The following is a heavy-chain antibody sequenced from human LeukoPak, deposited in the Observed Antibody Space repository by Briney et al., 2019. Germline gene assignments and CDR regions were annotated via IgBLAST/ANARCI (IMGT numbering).Heavy chain of an antibody. V-gene: IGHV1-2*02. CDR2: INPNSGGT. J-gene: IGHJ4*02. CDR1: GYTFTAYY. D-gene: IGHD6-13*01. Sequence: GASVKVSCKASGYTFTAYYMHWVRQAPGQGLEWMGWINPNSGGTNYAQKFQGRVTMTRDTSISTAYMELSRLRSDDTAVYYCARESYSSSWYYFDYWGQGTLVTVSS. CDR3: ARESYSSSWYYFDY.